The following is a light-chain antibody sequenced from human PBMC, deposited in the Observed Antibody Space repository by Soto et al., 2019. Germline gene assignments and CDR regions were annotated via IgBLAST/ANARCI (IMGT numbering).Light chain of an antibody. J-gene: IGKJ5*01. CDR1: QNIISW. V-gene: IGKV1-12*01. Sequence: DIQMTQSPSTVSASGGDRVTITCRASQNIISWLAWYQQQPGRAPKLLIYAASILQSGVPSRFSGSGSGSAFSLTFASLAPEDFATDYWQQAYGFPVTFGQGTRLEIE. CDR2: AAS. CDR3: QQAYGFPVT.